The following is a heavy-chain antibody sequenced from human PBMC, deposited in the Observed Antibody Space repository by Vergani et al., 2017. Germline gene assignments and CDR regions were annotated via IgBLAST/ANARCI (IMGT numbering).Heavy chain of an antibody. CDR1: GFTFSSYG. CDR3: ARDRWAVAGTGWFDP. D-gene: IGHD6-19*01. CDR2: ISAYNGNT. Sequence: VQLLESGGGLVQPGGSLRLSCAASGFTFSSYGISWVRQAPGQGLEWMGWISAYNGNTNYAQKLQGRVTMTTDTSTSTAYMELRSLRSDDTAVYYCARDRWAVAGTGWFDPWGQGTLVTVSS. V-gene: IGHV1-18*01. J-gene: IGHJ5*02.